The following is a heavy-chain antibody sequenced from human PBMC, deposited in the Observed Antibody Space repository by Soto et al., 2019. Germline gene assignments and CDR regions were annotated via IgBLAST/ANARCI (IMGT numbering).Heavy chain of an antibody. CDR1: GYSFTSYW. V-gene: IGHV5-51*01. D-gene: IGHD3-10*01. Sequence: PGESLKISCKGSGYSFTSYWIGWVRQMPGKGLEWMGIIYPGDSDTRYSPSFQGQVTISADKSISTAYLQWSSLKASDTAMYYCARGRPMVRGASPLDYGMDVWGQGTTVTLSS. CDR2: IYPGDSDT. J-gene: IGHJ6*02. CDR3: ARGRPMVRGASPLDYGMDV.